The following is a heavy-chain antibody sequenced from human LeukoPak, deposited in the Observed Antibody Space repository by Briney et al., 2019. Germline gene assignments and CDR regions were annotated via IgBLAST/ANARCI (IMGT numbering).Heavy chain of an antibody. D-gene: IGHD2-21*02. CDR2: IYYSGST. Sequence: PSQTLSLTCTVSGGSISSGDYYWSWIRQPPGKGLEWIGYIYYSGSTYYNPSLKSRVTISVDTSKNQFSLKLNSVTAADTAVYYCARVIVVVTAIYFDYWGQGTLVTVSS. J-gene: IGHJ4*02. CDR1: GGSISSGDYY. CDR3: ARVIVVVTAIYFDY. V-gene: IGHV4-30-4*01.